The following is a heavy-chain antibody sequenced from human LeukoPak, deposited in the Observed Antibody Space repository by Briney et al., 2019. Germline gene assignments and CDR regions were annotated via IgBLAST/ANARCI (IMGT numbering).Heavy chain of an antibody. CDR3: VQASVTVVDPFYFYYYMDV. J-gene: IGHJ6*03. CDR1: GFTFRTHN. V-gene: IGHV3-48*01. CDR2: ISDTSNTM. Sequence: GGSLRLSCAASGFTFRTHNMNWVRQAPGKGLEWLSYISDTSNTMYYADSVKGRFTISRDNADGSLFLQMNSLTAEDTAVYYCVQASVTVVDPFYFYYYMDVWGKGTTVTVSS. D-gene: IGHD2-15*01.